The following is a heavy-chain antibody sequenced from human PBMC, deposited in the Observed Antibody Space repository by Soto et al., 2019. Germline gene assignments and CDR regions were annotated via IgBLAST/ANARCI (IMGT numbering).Heavy chain of an antibody. V-gene: IGHV4-34*01. D-gene: IGHD3-22*01. CDR1: GGSFSGYY. CDR3: ATTLGGDYYDSSGHNFDY. J-gene: IGHJ4*02. CDR2: INHSGST. Sequence: SETLSLTCAVYGGSFSGYYWSWIRQPPGKGLEWIGEINHSGSTNYNPSLKSRVTISVDTSKNQFSLKLSSVTAADTAVYYCATTLGGDYYDSSGHNFDYWGQGTLVTVSS.